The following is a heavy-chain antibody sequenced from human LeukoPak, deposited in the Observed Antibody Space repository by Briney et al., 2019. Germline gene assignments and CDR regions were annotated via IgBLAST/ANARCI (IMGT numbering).Heavy chain of an antibody. J-gene: IGHJ4*02. CDR3: AREGGRGYSYGIFDY. CDR2: IYYSGST. CDR1: GGSISSGDYY. V-gene: IGHV4-30-4*01. Sequence: SETLSLTCTVSGGSISSGDYYWSWIRQPPGKGLEWIGYIYYSGSTYYNPSLKSRVTVSVDTSKNQFSLKLSSVTAADTAVYYCAREGGRGYSYGIFDYWGQGTLVTVSS. D-gene: IGHD5-18*01.